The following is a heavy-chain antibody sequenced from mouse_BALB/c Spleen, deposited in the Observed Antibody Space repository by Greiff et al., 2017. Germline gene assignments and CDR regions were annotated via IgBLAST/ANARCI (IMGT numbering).Heavy chain of an antibody. J-gene: IGHJ1*01. CDR3: ASYYGRDWYFDV. D-gene: IGHD1-1*01. CDR2: IWAGGST. V-gene: IGHV2-9*02. Sequence: VMLVESGPGLVAPSQSLSITCTVSGFSLTSYGVHWVRQPPGKGLEWLGVIWAGGSTNYNSALMSRLSISKDNSKSQVFLKMNSLQTDDTAMYYCASYYGRDWYFDVWGAGTTVTVSS. CDR1: GFSLTSYG.